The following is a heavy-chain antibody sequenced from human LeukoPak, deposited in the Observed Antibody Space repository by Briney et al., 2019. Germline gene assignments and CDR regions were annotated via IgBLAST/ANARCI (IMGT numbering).Heavy chain of an antibody. CDR2: ISSSSSSI. D-gene: IGHD5-18*01. CDR3: ARASGDIVETATMGSY. V-gene: IGHV3-21*01. CDR1: GFTFNSYS. J-gene: IGHJ4*02. Sequence: GGSLRLSCAASGFTFNSYSMNWVRQAPGKCLEWVSSISSSSSSIYYADSVKGRFTISRDNAKNSLYLQMNSLRAEDTAVYYCARASGDIVETATMGSYWGQGTLVTVSS.